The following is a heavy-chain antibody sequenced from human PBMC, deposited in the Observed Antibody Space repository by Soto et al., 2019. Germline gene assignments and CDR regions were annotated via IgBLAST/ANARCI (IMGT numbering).Heavy chain of an antibody. CDR3: AIEGIAPAGPFDD. J-gene: IGHJ4*02. D-gene: IGHD6-13*01. CDR1: GGSVSSGSYY. V-gene: IGHV4-61*01. CDR2: IYYSGST. Sequence: PSETLSLTCTVSGGSVSSGSYYWSWIRQPPGKGLEWIGYIYYSGSTNYNPSLKSRVTISVDTSKNQFSLKLSSVTAADTAVYYCAIEGIAPAGPFDDRGQGILVTVSS.